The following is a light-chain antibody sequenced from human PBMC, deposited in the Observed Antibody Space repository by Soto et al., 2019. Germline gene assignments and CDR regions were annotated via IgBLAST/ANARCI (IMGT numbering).Light chain of an antibody. Sequence: QSALTQPPSASGSPGQSVTISCTGTSSDVGAYNYVSWYQHRPGKAPKLRIYEVTKLPSGVPDRFSGAKSGNTASLTVSGLQAEDEADYYCTSHAGTNNFPYVFGTGTKLTVL. J-gene: IGLJ1*01. V-gene: IGLV2-8*01. CDR1: SSDVGAYNY. CDR3: TSHAGTNNFPYV. CDR2: EVT.